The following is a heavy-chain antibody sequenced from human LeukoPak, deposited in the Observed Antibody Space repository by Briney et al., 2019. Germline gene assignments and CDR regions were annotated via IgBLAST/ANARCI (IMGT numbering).Heavy chain of an antibody. D-gene: IGHD5-18*01. CDR1: GGSFCGFY. V-gene: IGHV4-59*01. CDR3: ARHGYSYGYPFFDY. J-gene: IGHJ4*02. Sequence: PSEKLSLTGAVYGGSFCGFYWSWIRHRQGHGLVWIGYIYYSRSTNYNPYLNSRVIISVDTSKNQFSLKRSPGPAADTAVYYCARHGYSYGYPFFDYWGQGTLVTVSS. CDR2: IYYSRST.